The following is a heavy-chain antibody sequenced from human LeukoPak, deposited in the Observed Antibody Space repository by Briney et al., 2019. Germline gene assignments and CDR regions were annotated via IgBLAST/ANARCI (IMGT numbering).Heavy chain of an antibody. CDR2: VIPIFGTA. V-gene: IGHV1-69*01. CDR1: GGTFSSYA. Sequence: SVKVSCKASGGTFSSYAISWVRQAPGQGLEWMGGVIPIFGTANYAQKFQGRVTITADESTSTAYMELSSLRSEDTAVYYCARVKPAYCGGDCYWYNWFDPWGQGTLVTVSS. J-gene: IGHJ5*02. CDR3: ARVKPAYCGGDCYWYNWFDP. D-gene: IGHD2-21*02.